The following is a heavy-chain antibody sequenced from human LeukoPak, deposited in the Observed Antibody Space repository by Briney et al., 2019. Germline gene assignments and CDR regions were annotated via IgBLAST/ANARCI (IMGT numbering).Heavy chain of an antibody. CDR2: ISSSSSSI. D-gene: IGHD2-2*01. Sequence: GRCLSLSCAASGFTFSSYSINCVRHAPGKRLEWGSFISSSSSSIYYADSVKGRFIISRDNAKNSLYLQMNSLRVEDAAVYYCARDTDYQLLIDYWGQGTLVTVSS. CDR3: ARDTDYQLLIDY. V-gene: IGHV3-21*01. CDR1: GFTFSSYS. J-gene: IGHJ4*02.